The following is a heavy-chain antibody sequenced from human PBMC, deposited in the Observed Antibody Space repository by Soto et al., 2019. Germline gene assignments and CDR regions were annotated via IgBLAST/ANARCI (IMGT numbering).Heavy chain of an antibody. CDR3: ARNWGYSSVWSVRLVFDY. J-gene: IGHJ4*02. CDR2: IIPIFGTA. D-gene: IGHD6-19*01. Sequence: QVQLVQSGAEVKKPGSSVKVSCKASGGTFSSYAISWVRQAPGQGLEWMGGIIPIFGTANYAQKFQGRVTITADESTSTAYMELSSLRSEDTAVYYCARNWGYSSVWSVRLVFDYWGQGTLVTVSS. V-gene: IGHV1-69*01. CDR1: GGTFSSYA.